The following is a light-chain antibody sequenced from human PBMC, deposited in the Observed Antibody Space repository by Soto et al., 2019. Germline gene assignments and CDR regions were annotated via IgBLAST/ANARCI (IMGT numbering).Light chain of an antibody. Sequence: QSALTQPASVSGSPGQSITISCTGTSSDVGSYNLVSWYQQHPGKAPKLMIYEVSKRPSGVSNRFSGSKSGNTASLTISGLQAEDEADYHCCSYAGSSTFAVFGGGTQLTVL. J-gene: IGLJ2*01. V-gene: IGLV2-23*02. CDR2: EVS. CDR1: SSDVGSYNL. CDR3: CSYAGSSTFAV.